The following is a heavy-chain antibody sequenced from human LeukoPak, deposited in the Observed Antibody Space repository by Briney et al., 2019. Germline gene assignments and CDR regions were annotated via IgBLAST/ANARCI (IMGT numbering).Heavy chain of an antibody. CDR3: ARDKVTY. CDR2: INQDGTEE. J-gene: IGHJ4*02. V-gene: IGHV3-7*01. Sequence: GGSLRLSCAASGFTFSSHWMCWVRQTPRKGLEWVAHINQDGTEEYYVDSVKGRFTISRDNAKNSLHLQMNILRSEDTAVYYCARDKVTYWGQGILVTVSS. CDR1: GFTFSSHW.